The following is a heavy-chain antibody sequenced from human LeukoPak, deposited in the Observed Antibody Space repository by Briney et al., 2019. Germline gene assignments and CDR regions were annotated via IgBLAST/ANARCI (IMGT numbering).Heavy chain of an antibody. V-gene: IGHV3-64*01. D-gene: IGHD4-17*01. Sequence: PGGSLRLSCTVSGFIFSNYGMHWVRQAPGKGLEYVSAISRRGDSTYYAKSVKGRFATSRDNSKSTLYLQMNSLSIEDTAVYYCARDRSDYGKKYLDSWGQGTLVAVSS. CDR2: ISRRGDST. J-gene: IGHJ4*02. CDR1: GFIFSNYG. CDR3: ARDRSDYGKKYLDS.